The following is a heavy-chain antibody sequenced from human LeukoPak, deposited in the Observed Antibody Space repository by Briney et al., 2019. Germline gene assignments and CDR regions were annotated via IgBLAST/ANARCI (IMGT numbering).Heavy chain of an antibody. CDR2: ISYDGNIR. V-gene: IGHV3-30*18. D-gene: IGHD1-26*01. Sequence: GGSLRLSCAVSGFTLSNFGMHWVRQAPGKGLESVAIISYDGNIRYYAESVKGRFTISRDNSKNTLYLQMNSLRAEDTAVYYCAKTMGAIDHDYWGQGTLVTVSS. J-gene: IGHJ4*02. CDR1: GFTLSNFG. CDR3: AKTMGAIDHDY.